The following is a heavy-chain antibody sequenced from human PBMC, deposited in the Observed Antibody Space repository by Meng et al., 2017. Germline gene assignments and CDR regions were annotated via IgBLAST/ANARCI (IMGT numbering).Heavy chain of an antibody. D-gene: IGHD6-6*01. V-gene: IGHV4-34*01. J-gene: IGHJ4*02. Sequence: QVQRQQWGAGMLKPSETLSFPFAVYGGSFSGYYWSWIRQPPGKGLEWIGEINHSGSTNYNPSLKSRVTISVDTSKNQFSLKLSSVTAADTAVYYCARRGIAARPFYYWGQGTLVTVSS. CDR2: INHSGST. CDR1: GGSFSGYY. CDR3: ARRGIAARPFYY.